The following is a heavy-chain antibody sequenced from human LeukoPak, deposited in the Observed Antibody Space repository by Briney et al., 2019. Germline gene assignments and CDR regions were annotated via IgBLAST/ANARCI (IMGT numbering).Heavy chain of an antibody. J-gene: IGHJ4*02. D-gene: IGHD1-26*01. CDR3: AKDSGLVGTAEY. CDR2: IRYDGTNK. CDR1: GFTFSSYG. V-gene: IGHV3-30*02. Sequence: GGSLRLSCAASGFTFSSYGMHWVRQAPGKGLEWVAFIRYDGTNKYYADSVKGRFTISRDNSKNTLYVQMNSLRTEDTALYYCAKDSGLVGTAEYWGQGTLVTVSS.